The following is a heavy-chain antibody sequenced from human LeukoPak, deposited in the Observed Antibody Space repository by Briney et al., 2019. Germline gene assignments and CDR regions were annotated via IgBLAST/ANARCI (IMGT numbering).Heavy chain of an antibody. Sequence: GGSLRLSCAASGFTFSSYAMSWVRQAPGKGLEWVSAISGSGGSTYYADSVKGRFTISRDNSKNTLYLQMNSLRAEDTAVYCCAKGSYYDFWSGYYGFDYWGQGTLVTVSS. CDR2: ISGSGGST. CDR1: GFTFSSYA. CDR3: AKGSYYDFWSGYYGFDY. J-gene: IGHJ4*02. D-gene: IGHD3-3*01. V-gene: IGHV3-23*01.